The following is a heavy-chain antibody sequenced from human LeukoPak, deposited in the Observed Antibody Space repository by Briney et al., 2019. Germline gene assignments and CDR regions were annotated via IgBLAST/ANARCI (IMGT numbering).Heavy chain of an antibody. Sequence: ASVKVSCKASGYTFTSYDINWVRQATGQGLEWMGWMNPNSGNTGYAQKFQGRVTITADESTSTAYMELSSLRSEDTAVYYCAISAYSSSIIFDYWGQGTLVTVSS. CDR3: AISAYSSSIIFDY. V-gene: IGHV1-8*01. D-gene: IGHD6-6*01. CDR2: MNPNSGNT. CDR1: GYTFTSYD. J-gene: IGHJ4*02.